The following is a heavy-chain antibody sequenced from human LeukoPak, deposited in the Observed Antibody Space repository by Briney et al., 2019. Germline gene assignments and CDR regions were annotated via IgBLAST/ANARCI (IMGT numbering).Heavy chain of an antibody. CDR1: GYTFTGYY. CDR3: ARYRDCSSTSCYARPPDV. D-gene: IGHD2-2*01. CDR2: INPNSGGT. Sequence: GASVKVSCKASGYTFTGYYMHWVRQAPGQGLEWMGWINPNSGGTNYAQKFQGRVTMTRDKSISTAYLQWSSLKASDTAMYYCARYRDCSSTSCYARPPDVWGKGTTVTISS. J-gene: IGHJ6*04. V-gene: IGHV1-2*02.